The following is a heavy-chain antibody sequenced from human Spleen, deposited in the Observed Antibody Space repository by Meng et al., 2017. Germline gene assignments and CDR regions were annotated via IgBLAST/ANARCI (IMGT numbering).Heavy chain of an antibody. V-gene: IGHV3-30*04. CDR1: GFTFSSYA. CDR2: ISYDGSNK. D-gene: IGHD6-19*01. CDR3: TRWSSASGHDY. Sequence: GGSLRLSCAASGFTFSSYAMHWVRQAPGKGLEWVAVISYDGSNKYYADSVKGRFTISRDNSKNTLYLQMNSLRAEDTAVYYCTRWSSASGHDYWGQGTLVTVSS. J-gene: IGHJ4*02.